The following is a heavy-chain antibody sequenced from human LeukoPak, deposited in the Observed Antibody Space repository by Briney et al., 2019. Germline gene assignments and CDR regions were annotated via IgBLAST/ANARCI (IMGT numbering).Heavy chain of an antibody. CDR1: GGSFSSYY. J-gene: IGHJ5*02. CDR3: ARNHYFGSGSYYDPQNWFDP. Sequence: SETLSLTCGVYGGSFSSYYWSWIRQPPGKGLEWIGSMYYSGSTYYNPSLKSRVTISVDTSKNQFSLKLSSVTAADTAVYYCARNHYFGSGSYYDPQNWFDPWGQGTLVTVSS. D-gene: IGHD3-10*01. V-gene: IGHV4-39*01. CDR2: MYYSGST.